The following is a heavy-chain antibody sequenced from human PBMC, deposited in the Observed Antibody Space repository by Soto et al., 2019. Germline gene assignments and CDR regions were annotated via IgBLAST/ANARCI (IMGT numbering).Heavy chain of an antibody. J-gene: IGHJ5*01. CDR1: GFTFFAYW. CDR2: INSDGSHT. CDR3: AKEGDYGDYDGDNCFDS. V-gene: IGHV3-74*01. D-gene: IGHD4-17*01. Sequence: EVQLVESGGGLVQPGGSLRLSCAASGFTFFAYWIHWVRQAPGKGLVWVSGINSDGSHTNYADSVRGRFTISRDNSKNSVDLQMNSLTDDGTAVYYCAKEGDYGDYDGDNCFDSWGQGSRFTVSS.